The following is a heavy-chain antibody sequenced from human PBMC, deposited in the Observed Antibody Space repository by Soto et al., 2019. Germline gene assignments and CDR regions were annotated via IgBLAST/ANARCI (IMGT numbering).Heavy chain of an antibody. D-gene: IGHD3-3*01. CDR1: GFTFSSYS. V-gene: IGHV3-23*01. CDR2: ISGSGSST. CDR3: AKDVLRFLEWLAFYGMDV. J-gene: IGHJ6*02. Sequence: GGSLRLSCAASGFTFSSYSMNWVRQAPGKGLEWVSTISGSGSSTYSADSVKGRFTISRDNSKNTLYLQMNSLRAEDTAVYYCAKDVLRFLEWLAFYGMDVWGQGTTVTVSS.